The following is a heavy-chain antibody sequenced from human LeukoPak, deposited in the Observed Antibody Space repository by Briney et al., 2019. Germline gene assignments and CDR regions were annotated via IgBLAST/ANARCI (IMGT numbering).Heavy chain of an antibody. V-gene: IGHV1-2*02. CDR1: GYTFTGYY. Sequence: GASVKVSCKASGYTFTGYYMHWVRQAPGQGLEWMGWINPNSGGTNYAQKFQGRVTMTRDTSISTAYMELSRLRSDDTAVYYCARTRELLWFGELFNYFDYWGQGTLVTVSS. J-gene: IGHJ4*02. CDR2: INPNSGGT. D-gene: IGHD3-10*01. CDR3: ARTRELLWFGELFNYFDY.